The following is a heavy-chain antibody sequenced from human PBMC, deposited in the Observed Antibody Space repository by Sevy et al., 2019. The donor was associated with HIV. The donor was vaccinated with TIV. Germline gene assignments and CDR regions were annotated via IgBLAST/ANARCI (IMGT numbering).Heavy chain of an antibody. CDR3: ARRVYDSSGYPQYYFDY. Sequence: ESLKISCKGSGYRFTSYWIAWVRQMPGKGLEWMGIIYPGDSDIRYSPSLQGQVTISVDKSISTVYLQWSSLEASDTAMYFCARRVYDSSGYPQYYFDYWGQGTLVTVSS. V-gene: IGHV5-51*01. J-gene: IGHJ4*02. CDR2: IYPGDSDI. CDR1: GYRFTSYW. D-gene: IGHD3-22*01.